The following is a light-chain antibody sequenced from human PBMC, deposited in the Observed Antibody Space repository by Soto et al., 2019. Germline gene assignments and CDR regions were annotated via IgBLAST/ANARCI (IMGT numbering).Light chain of an antibody. CDR3: QQYKAWPKT. V-gene: IGKV3-15*01. Sequence: ETVMTQSPATLSVSPGEGAVLSCRASQSVSSYLAWYQQRPGQAPRVLIYVASTRATGIPIRFSGSGSGTEFTLTFGSLQSEDSAVYYCQQYKAWPKTFGQGTKVEIK. J-gene: IGKJ1*01. CDR2: VAS. CDR1: QSVSSY.